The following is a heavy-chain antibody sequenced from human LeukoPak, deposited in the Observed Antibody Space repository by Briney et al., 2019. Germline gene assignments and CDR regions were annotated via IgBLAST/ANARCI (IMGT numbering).Heavy chain of an antibody. Sequence: ETLSLTCTVSGGSISSYYWSWIRQPPGKGLEWVSAISGRGGSTYYADSVKGRFTISRDNSKNTLYLQINSLRAEDTAVYYCAKETASDFGGAVDYWGQGTLVTVSS. D-gene: IGHD3-10*01. CDR2: ISGRGGST. CDR1: GGSISSYY. V-gene: IGHV3-23*01. CDR3: AKETASDFGGAVDY. J-gene: IGHJ4*02.